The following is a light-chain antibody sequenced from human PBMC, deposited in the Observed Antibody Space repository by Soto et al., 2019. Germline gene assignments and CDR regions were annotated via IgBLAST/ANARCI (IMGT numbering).Light chain of an antibody. CDR2: KAS. CDR3: QQYHSPPVT. Sequence: DIQMTQSPSTLSASVGDRVTITCRASQSISSWLAWYQQKPGRAPKLLIYKASSLESGVPSRFSGSRSGTEFTLTINSLQPDDFATFYCQQYHSPPVTFGGGTKVDIK. J-gene: IGKJ4*01. CDR1: QSISSW. V-gene: IGKV1-5*03.